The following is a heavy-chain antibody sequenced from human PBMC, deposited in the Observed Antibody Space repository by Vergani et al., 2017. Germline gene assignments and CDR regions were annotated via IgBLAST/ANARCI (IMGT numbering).Heavy chain of an antibody. CDR2: ISYDGSNK. V-gene: IGHV3-30-3*01. CDR3: TTGNWNDRGYYYYYGMDV. Sequence: QVQLVESGGGVVQPGRSLRLSCAASGFTFSSYAMHWVRQAPGKGLEWVAVISYDGSNKYYADSVKGRFTISRDNSKNTLYLQMNSLKTEDTAVYYCTTGNWNDRGYYYYYGMDVWGQGTTVTVSS. D-gene: IGHD1-1*01. J-gene: IGHJ6*02. CDR1: GFTFSSYA.